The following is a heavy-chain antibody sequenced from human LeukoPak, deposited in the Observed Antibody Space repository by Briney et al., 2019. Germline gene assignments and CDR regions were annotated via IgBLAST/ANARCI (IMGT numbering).Heavy chain of an antibody. J-gene: IGHJ4*02. D-gene: IGHD2-2*01. Sequence: GGSLRLSCAASGFTFRSYSMNWVRQAPGKGLEWVSSISSSSSYIYYADSVKGRFTISRDNAKNSLYLQMNSLRAEDTAVYYCARSGGCSSTSCSPNFDYWGQGTLVTVSS. CDR2: ISSSSSYI. CDR1: GFTFRSYS. CDR3: ARSGGCSSTSCSPNFDY. V-gene: IGHV3-21*01.